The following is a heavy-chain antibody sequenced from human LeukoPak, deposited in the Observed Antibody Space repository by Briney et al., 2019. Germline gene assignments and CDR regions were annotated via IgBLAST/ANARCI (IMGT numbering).Heavy chain of an antibody. Sequence: PSETLSLTCNVSGVSISSSIYYWAWIRQPPGKGLEWIGSIFYSWSAYYSPSLKSRLAIPLDTSKNQFSLKLSSVTAADTAVYYCARIGHGANSHLKWYFDLWGRGTLVTVSS. CDR3: ARIGHGANSHLKWYFDL. CDR1: GVSISSSIYY. J-gene: IGHJ2*01. V-gene: IGHV4-39*01. CDR2: IFYSWSA. D-gene: IGHD4-23*01.